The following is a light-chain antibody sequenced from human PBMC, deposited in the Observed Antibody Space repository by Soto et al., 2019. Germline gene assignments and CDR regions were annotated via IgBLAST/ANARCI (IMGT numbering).Light chain of an antibody. CDR3: QQYNNWPRT. J-gene: IGKJ1*01. CDR1: QSVSSN. Sequence: EIVMTQSPATLSVSPGERATLSCRASQSVSSNLGWYQQKPGQAPRLLLYVASTRATGIPARFSGSGSGTEFTLTISSLQSEDFAVYYCQQYNNWPRTFGQGTKVEIK. CDR2: VAS. V-gene: IGKV3-15*01.